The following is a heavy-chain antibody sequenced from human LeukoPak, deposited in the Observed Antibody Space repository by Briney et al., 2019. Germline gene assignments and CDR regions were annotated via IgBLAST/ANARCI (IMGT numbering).Heavy chain of an antibody. Sequence: GASVKVSCKASGGTFSSYAISWVRQAPGQGPEWMGVISPSGGSTTYAQKFQGRVTLTRDMSTSTVYMELSSLRSEDTAVYYCARRAVDNSYYYYMDVWGKGTTVTVSS. J-gene: IGHJ6*03. CDR2: ISPSGGST. CDR3: ARRAVDNSYYYYMDV. V-gene: IGHV1-46*01. D-gene: IGHD6-19*01. CDR1: GGTFSSYA.